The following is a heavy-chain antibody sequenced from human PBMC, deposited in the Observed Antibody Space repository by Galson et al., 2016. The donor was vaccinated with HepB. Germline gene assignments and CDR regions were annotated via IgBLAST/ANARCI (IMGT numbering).Heavy chain of an antibody. J-gene: IGHJ4*02. CDR3: ARQRGVGGWYFDS. Sequence: QSGAEVKKPGESLKISCKGSGYGFTSYWLGWVRQMPGQGLEWMGVIYPGDSETTYSPSFRGQVTMSVDKSISTAYLQWSSLKASDSAMYFCARQRGVGGWYFDSWGQGTLVTVSS. CDR1: GYGFTSYW. V-gene: IGHV5-51*01. D-gene: IGHD6-19*01. CDR2: IYPGDSET.